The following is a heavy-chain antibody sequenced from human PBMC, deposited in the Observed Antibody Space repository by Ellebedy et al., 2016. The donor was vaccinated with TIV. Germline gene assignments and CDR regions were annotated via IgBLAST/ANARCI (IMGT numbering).Heavy chain of an antibody. CDR3: ARDFLTVAAAFDI. V-gene: IGHV1-3*01. J-gene: IGHJ3*02. D-gene: IGHD6-19*01. CDR1: GYTFTSYA. Sequence: ASVKVSCXASGYTFTSYAMHWVRQAPGQRLEWMGWINAGNGNTKYSQKFQGRVTITRDTSASTAYMELSSLRSDDTAVYYCARDFLTVAAAFDIWGQGTMVTVSS. CDR2: INAGNGNT.